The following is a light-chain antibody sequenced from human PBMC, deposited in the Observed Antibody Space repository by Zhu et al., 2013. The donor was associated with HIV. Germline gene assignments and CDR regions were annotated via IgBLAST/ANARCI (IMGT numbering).Light chain of an antibody. V-gene: IGLV2-8*01. Sequence: QSALTQPPSASGSPGQSVTISCTGSSSDVGGYNYVSWYQQRPGKAPKLLIYEVTKRPSGVPDRFSASKSGNMASLTVSGLQPEDEADYYCAAWDGSLNVGVFGGGTKLTVL. J-gene: IGLJ3*02. CDR3: AAWDGSLNVGV. CDR2: EVT. CDR1: SSDVGGYNY.